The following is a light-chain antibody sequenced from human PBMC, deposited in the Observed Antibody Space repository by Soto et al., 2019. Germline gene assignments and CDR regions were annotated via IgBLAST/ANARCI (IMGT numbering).Light chain of an antibody. Sequence: QSALTQPPSASGSPGRSVTISCTGTSSDVGGYDYVSWFQQHPGKAPKLIIYEVVNRPSGVSNRFSGSKSGNTASLTISGLQAEDEADYYCSSYTTDISPYVFGTGTKLTVL. J-gene: IGLJ1*01. CDR1: SSDVGGYDY. CDR2: EVV. V-gene: IGLV2-14*01. CDR3: SSYTTDISPYV.